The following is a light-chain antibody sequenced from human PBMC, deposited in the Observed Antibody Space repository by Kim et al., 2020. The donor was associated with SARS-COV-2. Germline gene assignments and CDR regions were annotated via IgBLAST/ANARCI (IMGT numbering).Light chain of an antibody. CDR1: QDIRSD. J-gene: IGKJ1*01. V-gene: IGKV1-6*01. CDR2: AAS. CDR3: LQYYNYPRT. Sequence: GDTVIITCRPSQDIRSDLGWYQQKPGKVPKLLVYAASSLQSGVPSRFSGSGSGTDFTLTISSLQPEDFATYYCLQYYNYPRTFGQGTKVDIK.